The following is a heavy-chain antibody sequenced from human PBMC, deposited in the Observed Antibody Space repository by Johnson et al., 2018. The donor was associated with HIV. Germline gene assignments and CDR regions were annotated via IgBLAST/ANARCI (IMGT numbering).Heavy chain of an antibody. CDR2: IKSKTDGGTT. V-gene: IGHV3-15*01. CDR1: GFTFSNAW. J-gene: IGHJ3*02. CDR3: ARDRIWGYAFDI. Sequence: VQLVESGGGLVKPGGSLRLSCAASGFTFSNAWMSWVRQAPGKGLEWVGRIKSKTDGGTTDYAAPVKGRFTISRDDSKNTLYLQMNSLKTEDTAVYYCARDRIWGYAFDIWGQGTMVTVSS. D-gene: IGHD3-16*01.